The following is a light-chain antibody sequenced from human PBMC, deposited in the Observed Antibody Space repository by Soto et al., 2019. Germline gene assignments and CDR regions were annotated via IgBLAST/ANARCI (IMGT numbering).Light chain of an antibody. CDR1: LSVSTR. Sequence: IVMTQSLATVSGSPSGVGTFSCRASLSVSTRLAWYQHKPGQAPRLLISGASTGATGIPPRFSGSGSGTDFTLTISSLEPEDFAVYYCQHRSNWPPSFGPGTKVDI. CDR3: QHRSNWPPS. V-gene: IGKV3-15*01. J-gene: IGKJ3*01. CDR2: GAS.